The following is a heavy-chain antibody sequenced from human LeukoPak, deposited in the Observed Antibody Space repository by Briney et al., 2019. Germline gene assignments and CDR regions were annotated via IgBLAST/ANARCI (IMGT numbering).Heavy chain of an antibody. D-gene: IGHD7-27*01. CDR2: TSPNSGDT. Sequence: ASVKVSCKASGYTFTNYGITWVRQATGQGLEWLGWTSPNSGDTGYAQKFQGRVTMTSDSSISTAYMELSSLRSEDTAIYYCVRTPPNWGFDYWGQGTLVTVSS. V-gene: IGHV1-8*02. CDR3: VRTPPNWGFDY. J-gene: IGHJ4*02. CDR1: GYTFTNYG.